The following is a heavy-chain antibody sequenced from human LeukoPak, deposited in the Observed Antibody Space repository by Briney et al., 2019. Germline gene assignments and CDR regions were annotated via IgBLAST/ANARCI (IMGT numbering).Heavy chain of an antibody. V-gene: IGHV3-7*01. Sequence: GGSLRLSCAASGFTFSSYWMSWVRQAPGKGLECVANIKQDGSEKYYVDSVKGRFTISRDNAKNSLYLQMNSLRAEDTAVYYCAFHYYGSGSYREYWGQGTLVTVSS. CDR3: AFHYYGSGSYREY. J-gene: IGHJ4*02. D-gene: IGHD3-10*01. CDR2: IKQDGSEK. CDR1: GFTFSSYW.